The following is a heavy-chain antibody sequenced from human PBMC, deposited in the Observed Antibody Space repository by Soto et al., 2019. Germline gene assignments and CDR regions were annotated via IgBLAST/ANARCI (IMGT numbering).Heavy chain of an antibody. CDR1: GGSISSYY. D-gene: IGHD3-22*01. CDR3: ARVNYHDSSGYCEY. V-gene: IGHV4-59*01. J-gene: IGHJ4*02. CDR2: IYYSGST. Sequence: SVTLSLTCTVSGGSISSYYCSWIRQPQGKGLEWIGYIYYSGSTNYNPSLKSRVTISVDTSKNQFSLKLSSVTAADTAVYYCARVNYHDSSGYCEYWGQGTLVTVSP.